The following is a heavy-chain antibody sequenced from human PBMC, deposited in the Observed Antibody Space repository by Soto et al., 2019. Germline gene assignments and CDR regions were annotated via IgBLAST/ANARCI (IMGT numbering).Heavy chain of an antibody. Sequence: SVTVSCKASGCTFSSYAISWVRQTPGQGLEWMGPIMPIFGTPKSAQQFQGRVTITADESTTTAYMERPSLRLEDKALYYGTAPSHYDNGCYSLPLEYWGQGTLV. CDR2: IMPIFGTP. V-gene: IGHV1-69*13. J-gene: IGHJ4*02. CDR3: TAPSHYDNGCYSLPLEY. CDR1: GCTFSSYA. D-gene: IGHD3-22*01.